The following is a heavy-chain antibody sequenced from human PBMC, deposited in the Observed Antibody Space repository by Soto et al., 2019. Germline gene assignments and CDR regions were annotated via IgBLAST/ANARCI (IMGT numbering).Heavy chain of an antibody. J-gene: IGHJ5*02. D-gene: IGHD1-1*01. CDR3: ARDAPSYNWNDLYWFDP. CDR2: IIPIFGTA. Sequence: ASVKVSCKASGGTFSSYAISWVRQAPGQGLEWMGGIIPIFGTANYAQKFQGRVTITADESTSTAYMELSSLRSEDTAVYYCARDAPSYNWNDLYWFDPWGQGTLVTVSS. CDR1: GGTFSSYA. V-gene: IGHV1-69*13.